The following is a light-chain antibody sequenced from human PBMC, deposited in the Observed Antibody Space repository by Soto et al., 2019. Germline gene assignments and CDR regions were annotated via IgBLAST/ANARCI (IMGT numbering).Light chain of an antibody. CDR2: DAS. Sequence: DIQMTQSPSSLSASVGDRVTITCQASQDIKNYLNWYQQKPGKAPNLLIYDASNLKTGVPSRFSGSGSGTHFTVTISSLQPEDIATYYCQHYDHLPPISCGGGTKVEIK. V-gene: IGKV1-33*01. CDR1: QDIKNY. J-gene: IGKJ4*01. CDR3: QHYDHLPPIS.